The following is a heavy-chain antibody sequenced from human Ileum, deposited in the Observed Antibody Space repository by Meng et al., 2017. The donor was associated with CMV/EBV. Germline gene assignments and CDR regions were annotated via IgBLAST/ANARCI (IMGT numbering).Heavy chain of an antibody. D-gene: IGHD2-2*01. CDR3: ARKLGGYCSSTSCYGGYNWFDP. V-gene: IGHV4-30-4*08. CDR1: DDD. Sequence: DDDWSWIRQPPGKGLEWIGYIYYSGSTYYNPSLTSRVTMSVDTSKNQLSLNLSSVTAADTAVYYCARKLGGYCSSTSCYGGYNWFDPWGQGTLVTVSS. J-gene: IGHJ5*02. CDR2: IYYSGST.